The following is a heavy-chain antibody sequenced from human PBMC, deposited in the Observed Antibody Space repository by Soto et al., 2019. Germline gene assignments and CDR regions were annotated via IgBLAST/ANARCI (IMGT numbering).Heavy chain of an antibody. V-gene: IGHV3-23*01. D-gene: IGHD6-19*01. Sequence: EVQLLESGGGLVQPGGSLRLSCAASGFTFSSYAMSWVRQAPGKGLEWVSAISGSGGSTYYADSVKGRFTISRDNSKNTLKLQMNGLRAEDTAVYYCAKDKSEQWLALNYFDSWGQGTLVTVSS. CDR3: AKDKSEQWLALNYFDS. CDR2: ISGSGGST. J-gene: IGHJ4*02. CDR1: GFTFSSYA.